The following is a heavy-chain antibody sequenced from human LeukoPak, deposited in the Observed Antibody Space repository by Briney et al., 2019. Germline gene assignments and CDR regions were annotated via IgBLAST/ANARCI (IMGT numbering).Heavy chain of an antibody. D-gene: IGHD3-10*01. CDR1: GFTFSSYE. Sequence: GGSLRLSCAASGFTFSSYEMNWVRQAPGKGLEWVSYISSSGSTIYYADSVKGRFTISRDNAKNSLYLQMNSLRAEDTAVYYCARDARSVLLWFGELSDYGMDVWGKGTTVTVPS. J-gene: IGHJ6*04. CDR3: ARDARSVLLWFGELSDYGMDV. CDR2: ISSSGSTI. V-gene: IGHV3-48*03.